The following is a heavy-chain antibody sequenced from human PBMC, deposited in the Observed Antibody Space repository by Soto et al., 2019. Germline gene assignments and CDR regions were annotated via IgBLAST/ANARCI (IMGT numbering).Heavy chain of an antibody. CDR1: GFPFSSYA. J-gene: IGHJ4*02. D-gene: IGHD2-2*01. CDR3: ARDFPYCGSTSCYSAAPKY. CDR2: MSHGGSSS. V-gene: IGHV3-30-3*01. Sequence: PGGSLRLSCAASGFPFSSYAMTWVRQTPDKGLEWVAVMSHGGSSSFYADSVKGRFTISRDNSKTTLYLQMNSLSTEDTAVYYCARDFPYCGSTSCYSAAPKYWGQGTLVTVSS.